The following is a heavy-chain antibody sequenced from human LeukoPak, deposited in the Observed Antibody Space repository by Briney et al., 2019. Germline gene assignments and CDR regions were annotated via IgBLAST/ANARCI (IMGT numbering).Heavy chain of an antibody. CDR2: INHSGST. D-gene: IGHD4-17*01. CDR1: GGSFSGYY. J-gene: IGHJ4*02. V-gene: IGHV4-34*01. CDR3: ARRNYYGDYSPFDY. Sequence: SETLSLTCAVYGGSFSGYYWSWIRQPPGKGLEWIGEINHSGSTNYNPSLKSRVTISVDTSKNQFSLKLSSVTATDAAVYYCARRNYYGDYSPFDYWGQGTLVTVSS.